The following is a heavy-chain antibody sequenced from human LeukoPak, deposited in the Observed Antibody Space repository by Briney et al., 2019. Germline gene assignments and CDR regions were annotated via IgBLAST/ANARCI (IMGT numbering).Heavy chain of an antibody. CDR1: GGSISSGGYS. J-gene: IGHJ3*02. CDR2: IYRSGST. D-gene: IGHD3-10*01. V-gene: IGHV4-30-2*01. Sequence: SETLSLTCAVSGGSISSGGYSWSWIRQPPGKGLEWIGYIYRSGSTYYNPSLKSRVTISVDRSKNQFSLKLSSVTAADTAVYYCARASITMARGAFDIWGQGTMVTVSS. CDR3: ARASITMARGAFDI.